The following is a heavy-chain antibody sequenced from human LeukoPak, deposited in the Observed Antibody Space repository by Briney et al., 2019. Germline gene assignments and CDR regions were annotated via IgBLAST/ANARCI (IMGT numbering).Heavy chain of an antibody. CDR1: GFTFSKDW. J-gene: IGHJ4*02. V-gene: IGHV3-15*01. CDR3: KELADLDY. CDR2: IKSKTDGGTT. D-gene: IGHD6-19*01. Sequence: GGSLRLSCAASGFTFSKDWMRWVRQAPGKGLEWVGRIKSKTDGGTTDYAAPVKGRFTISRDDSKNTLYLQMNSLKTEATAVYCCKELADLDYWGQGTLVTVSS.